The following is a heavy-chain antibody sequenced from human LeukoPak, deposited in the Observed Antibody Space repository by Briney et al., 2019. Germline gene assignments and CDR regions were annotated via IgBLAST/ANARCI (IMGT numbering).Heavy chain of an antibody. CDR1: GFTFSSYG. D-gene: IGHD3-22*01. CDR2: IGGTGYST. J-gene: IGHJ4*02. V-gene: IGHV3-23*01. Sequence: GGFLRLSCAASGFTFSSYGMRWVCQAPGKGLEWVSAIGGTGYSTYYADSVKGRFSISRDNSKNTLYLHMDSLRAEDTAVYYCAKVMNMIVVASIDSWGQGILVTVSS. CDR3: AKVMNMIVVASIDS.